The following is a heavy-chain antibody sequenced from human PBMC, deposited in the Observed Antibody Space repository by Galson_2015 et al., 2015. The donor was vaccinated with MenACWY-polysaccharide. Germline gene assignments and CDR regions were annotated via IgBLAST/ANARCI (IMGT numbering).Heavy chain of an antibody. J-gene: IGHJ4*02. CDR2: IKEDGSEK. D-gene: IGHD2-2*01. CDR1: GFTFSSYW. Sequence: LRLSCAASGFTFSSYWLRWVRQAPGKGLEWVADIKEDGSEKYYVDSVKGRFTISRDNAKKSLYLQMNSLRAEDTAIYYCATNRGYDTFDHWGQGALVIVSS. CDR3: ATNRGYDTFDH. V-gene: IGHV3-7*03.